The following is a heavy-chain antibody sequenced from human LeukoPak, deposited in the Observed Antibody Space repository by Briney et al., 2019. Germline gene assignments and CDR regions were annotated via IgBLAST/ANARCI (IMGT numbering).Heavy chain of an antibody. CDR3: AREEGYCSGGSCFFDY. CDR2: INPNSGGT. Sequence: ASVKVSCKASGYTFTGYYMHWVRQAPGQGLEWMGWINPNSGGTNYAQKFQGWVTMTRDTSISTAYMELSSLRSEDTAVYYCAREEGYCSGGSCFFDYWGQGTLVTVSS. J-gene: IGHJ4*02. V-gene: IGHV1-2*04. D-gene: IGHD2-15*01. CDR1: GYTFTGYY.